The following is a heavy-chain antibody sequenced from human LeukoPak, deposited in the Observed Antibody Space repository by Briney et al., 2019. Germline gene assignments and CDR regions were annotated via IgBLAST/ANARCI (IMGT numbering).Heavy chain of an antibody. CDR1: GFTFSSYW. CDR3: ARRSSGSPPYYFDY. D-gene: IGHD1-26*01. CDR2: INSDGSTT. V-gene: IGHV3-74*01. Sequence: PGGSLRLSCAASGFTFSSYWMHWVRQAPGKGLVWVSRINSDGSTTNYADSVKGRFTISRDNAKNTLYLQMNSLRAEDTAVYYCARRSSGSPPYYFDYWGQGTLATVSS. J-gene: IGHJ4*02.